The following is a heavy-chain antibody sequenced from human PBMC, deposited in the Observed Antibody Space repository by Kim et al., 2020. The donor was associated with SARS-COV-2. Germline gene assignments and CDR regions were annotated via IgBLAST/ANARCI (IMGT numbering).Heavy chain of an antibody. CDR2: IYYSGST. D-gene: IGHD3-9*01. Sequence: SETLSLTCTVSGGSVSSGSYYWSWIRQPPGKGLEWIGYIYYSGSTNYNPSLKSRVTISVDTSKNQFSLKLSSVTAADTAVYYCARAYYDILTGYFSWGQGTLVTVSS. CDR1: GGSVSSGSYY. CDR3: ARAYYDILTGYFS. V-gene: IGHV4-61*01. J-gene: IGHJ4*02.